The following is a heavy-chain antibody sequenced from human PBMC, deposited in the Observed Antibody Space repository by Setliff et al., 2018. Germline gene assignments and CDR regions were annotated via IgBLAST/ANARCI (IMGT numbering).Heavy chain of an antibody. CDR3: ARAETWAVAGIFWFDP. Sequence: ASVKVSCKASGYTFTSYAVHWVCQAPGQRLEWMGWINAGNGKTKYSQEFQGRVTITRNTSASTAYMELRSLRSEDVAVYYCARAETWAVAGIFWFDPWGQGTLVTVSS. V-gene: IGHV1-3*03. CDR1: GYTFTSYA. CDR2: INAGNGKT. D-gene: IGHD6-19*01. J-gene: IGHJ5*02.